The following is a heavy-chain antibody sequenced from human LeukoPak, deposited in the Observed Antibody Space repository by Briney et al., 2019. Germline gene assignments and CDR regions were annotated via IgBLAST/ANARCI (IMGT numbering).Heavy chain of an antibody. Sequence: PGGSLRLSCAASGFTFSSYAMHWVRQAPGKGLEWVAVIPYDGSNKYYADSVKGRFTISRDNSKNTLYLQMNSLRAEDTAVYYCAEQQPSDYWGQGTLVTVSS. CDR3: AEQQPSDY. V-gene: IGHV3-30-3*01. D-gene: IGHD6-13*01. CDR2: IPYDGSNK. J-gene: IGHJ4*02. CDR1: GFTFSSYA.